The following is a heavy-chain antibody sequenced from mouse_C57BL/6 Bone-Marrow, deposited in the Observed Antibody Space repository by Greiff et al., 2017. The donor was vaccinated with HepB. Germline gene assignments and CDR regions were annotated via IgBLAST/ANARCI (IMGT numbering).Heavy chain of an antibody. CDR2: IYPRSGNT. Sequence: VQLQQSGAELARPGASVKLSCKASGYTFTSYGISWVKQRTGQGLEWIGEIYPRSGNTYYNEKFKGKATLTADKSSSTAYMELRSLTSEDSAVYFCAKIYSSCAGDAMDYWGQGTSVTVSS. J-gene: IGHJ4*01. V-gene: IGHV1-81*01. D-gene: IGHD1-1*01. CDR3: AKIYSSCAGDAMDY. CDR1: GYTFTSYG.